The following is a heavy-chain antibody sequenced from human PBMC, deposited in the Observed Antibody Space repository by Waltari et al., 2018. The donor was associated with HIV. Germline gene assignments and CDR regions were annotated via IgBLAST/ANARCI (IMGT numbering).Heavy chain of an antibody. CDR2: IYSGGST. Sequence: EVQLVESGGGLVQPGGSLRLSCAASGFTVSSHYMSWVRQAPGKGLEGVSVIYSGGSTYYADSVKGRFTISRDNSKNTLYLQMNSRRAEDTAVYYCARGGVGGGGLGKYYFDYWGQGTLVTVSS. CDR3: ARGGVGGGGLGKYYFDY. V-gene: IGHV3-66*02. D-gene: IGHD3-16*01. J-gene: IGHJ4*02. CDR1: GFTVSSHY.